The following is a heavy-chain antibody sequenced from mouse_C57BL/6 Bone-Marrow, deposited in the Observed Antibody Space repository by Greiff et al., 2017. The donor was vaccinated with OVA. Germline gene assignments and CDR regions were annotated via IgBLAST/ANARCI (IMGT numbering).Heavy chain of an antibody. CDR1: GFNIKDDY. V-gene: IGHV14-4*01. J-gene: IGHJ2*01. CDR2: IDPENGDT. D-gene: IGHD1-1*01. CDR3: IHGMYFDY. Sequence: DVKLVESGAELVRPGASVKLSCTASGFNIKDDYMHWVKQRPEQGLEWIGWIDPENGDTEYASKFQGKATITADTSSNTAYLQLSSLTSEDTAVYYCIHGMYFDYWGQGTTLTVSS.